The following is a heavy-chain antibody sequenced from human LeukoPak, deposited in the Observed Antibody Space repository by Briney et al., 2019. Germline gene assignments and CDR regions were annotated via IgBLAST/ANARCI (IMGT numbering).Heavy chain of an antibody. J-gene: IGHJ4*02. CDR1: GYTFTGYY. D-gene: IGHD3-3*01. Sequence: GASVKVSCKASGYTFTGYYIHWVRQAPGQGLEWMGWINPNSGGTNYAQKFQGRVTMTRDTSISTAYMELSRLRSDDTAVYYCARDGSPIRFLEWLTPYYFDYWGQGTLVTVSS. CDR3: ARDGSPIRFLEWLTPYYFDY. V-gene: IGHV1-2*02. CDR2: INPNSGGT.